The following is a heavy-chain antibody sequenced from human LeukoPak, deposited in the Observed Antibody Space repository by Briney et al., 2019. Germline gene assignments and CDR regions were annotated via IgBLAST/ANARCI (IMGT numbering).Heavy chain of an antibody. Sequence: GGSLRLSCAASRFTFSNFGMSWVRQAPGKGLEWVSAISGSGGSTYYADSVKGRFTISRDNSKNTLYLQMNSLRAEDTAVYYCAKYGLGSGIQVWGDFGMDVWGQGTTVTVSS. J-gene: IGHJ6*02. CDR1: RFTFSNFG. CDR2: ISGSGGST. V-gene: IGHV3-23*01. CDR3: AKYGLGSGIQVWGDFGMDV. D-gene: IGHD5-18*01.